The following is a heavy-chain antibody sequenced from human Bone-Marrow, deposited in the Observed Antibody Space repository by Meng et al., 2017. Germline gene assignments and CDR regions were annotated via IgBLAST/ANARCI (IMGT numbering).Heavy chain of an antibody. CDR2: INPSGGST. D-gene: IGHD4-17*01. J-gene: IGHJ6*02. CDR3: ARSRRSGDEPDYYYGMDV. Sequence: QVQLVQSGAEVKKPGASVKVSCTASGYTFTSYYMHWVRQAPGQGLEWMGIINPSGGSTSYAQKFQGRVTMTRDTSTSTVYMELSSLRSEDTAVYYCARSRRSGDEPDYYYGMDVWGQGTTVTVSS. CDR1: GYTFTSYY. V-gene: IGHV1-46*01.